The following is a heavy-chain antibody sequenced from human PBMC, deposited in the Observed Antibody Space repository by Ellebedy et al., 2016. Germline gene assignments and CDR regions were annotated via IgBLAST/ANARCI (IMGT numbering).Heavy chain of an antibody. J-gene: IGHJ4*02. V-gene: IGHV3-48*04. Sequence: GESLKISXAASGFTFSSYAMNWVRQAPGKGLEWVSYINSQINAMYYADSVRGRFTISRDNAKNSLYLQMNSLKAEDTAIYYCLVGSIPGSYWRGYWGQGTLVTVSS. CDR2: INSQINAM. CDR1: GFTFSSYA. CDR3: LVGSIPGSYWRGY. D-gene: IGHD3-10*01.